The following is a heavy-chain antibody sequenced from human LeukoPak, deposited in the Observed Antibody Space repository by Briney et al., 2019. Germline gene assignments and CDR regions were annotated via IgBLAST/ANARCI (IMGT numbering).Heavy chain of an antibody. J-gene: IGHJ4*02. D-gene: IGHD3-3*01. CDR2: IYYSGST. CDR1: GGSISSSSYY. V-gene: IGHV4-39*07. Sequence: SETLSLTCTVSGGSISSSSYYWGWIRQPPGKGLAWIGSIYYSGSTYYNPSLKSRVTISVDTSKNQFSLKLSSVTAADTAVYYCARDDYDFWSGYQRKAFDYWGQGTLVTVSS. CDR3: ARDDYDFWSGYQRKAFDY.